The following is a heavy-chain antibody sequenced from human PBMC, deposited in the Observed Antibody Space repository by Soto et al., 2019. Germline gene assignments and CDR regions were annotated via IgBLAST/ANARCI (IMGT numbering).Heavy chain of an antibody. D-gene: IGHD3-22*01. CDR1: GFTFDDFG. V-gene: IGHV3-30*18. CDR2: LSYDGSHE. Sequence: QVQLVESGGGVVQPGTSLKLSCAASGFTFDDFGFHWVCQAPGKGLEWVATLSYDGSHEYYADSVKGRFTISRDNSKITLYLQMNSLKTEDTAMYYCAKEMFPRTVLDSSSPWGDYWGQGTLVTVSS. CDR3: AKEMFPRTVLDSSSPWGDY. J-gene: IGHJ4*02.